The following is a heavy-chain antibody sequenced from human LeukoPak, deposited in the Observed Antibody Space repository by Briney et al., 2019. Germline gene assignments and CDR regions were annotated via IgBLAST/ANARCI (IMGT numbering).Heavy chain of an antibody. CDR3: ARQYYYDSSGYYYWFDP. D-gene: IGHD3-22*01. CDR1: DDSFSSHY. CDR2: IYTSGST. V-gene: IGHV4-4*09. J-gene: IGHJ5*02. Sequence: SETLSLTCAVSDDSFSSHYWTWIRQPPGKGLEWIGYIYTSGSTNYNPSLKSRVTISVDTSKNQFSLKLSSVTAADTAVYYCARQYYYDSSGYYYWFDPWGQGTLVTVSS.